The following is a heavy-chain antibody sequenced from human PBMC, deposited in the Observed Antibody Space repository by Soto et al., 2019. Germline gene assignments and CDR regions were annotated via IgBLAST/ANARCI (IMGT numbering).Heavy chain of an antibody. J-gene: IGHJ6*02. CDR2: IYYSGST. D-gene: IGHD1-1*01. Sequence: SETLSLTCTVSGSSVSSGSYYWSWIRQPPGKGLEWIGYIYYSGSTNYNPSLKSRVTISVDTSKHQSSLKLSSVIAADTAVYYCAREGGNWNDYYYGMDVWGQGTTVTVSS. CDR3: AREGGNWNDYYYGMDV. CDR1: GSSVSSGSYY. V-gene: IGHV4-61*01.